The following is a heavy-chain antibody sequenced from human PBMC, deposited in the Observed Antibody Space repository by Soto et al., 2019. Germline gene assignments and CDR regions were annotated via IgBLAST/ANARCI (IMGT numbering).Heavy chain of an antibody. Sequence: SETLSLTCTVSGGSISRGGYYWSWLRQHPGKGLEWIGYIYYIGSTYYNPSLNSRVTISLDTSKNQFSLRLSSVTAADTAVYYCATCKMATSPLYYFDYWGQGALVT. D-gene: IGHD5-12*01. V-gene: IGHV4-31*03. CDR1: GGSISRGGYY. J-gene: IGHJ4*02. CDR2: IYYIGST. CDR3: ATCKMATSPLYYFDY.